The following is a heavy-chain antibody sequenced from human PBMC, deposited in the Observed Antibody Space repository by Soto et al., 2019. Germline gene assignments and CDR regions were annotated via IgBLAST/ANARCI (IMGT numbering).Heavy chain of an antibody. D-gene: IGHD5-12*01. CDR3: AREEGGGYDHRWFDP. CDR2: IYYSGST. J-gene: IGHJ5*02. Sequence: QVQLQESGPGLVKPSQTLSLTCTVSGGSISSGGYYWSWIRQHPGKGLEWIGYIYYSGSTYYNPALKGRVTRSVDTSKKQFSLKLSSVTAADTAVYYCAREEGGGYDHRWFDPWGQGTLVTVSS. V-gene: IGHV4-31*03. CDR1: GGSISSGGYY.